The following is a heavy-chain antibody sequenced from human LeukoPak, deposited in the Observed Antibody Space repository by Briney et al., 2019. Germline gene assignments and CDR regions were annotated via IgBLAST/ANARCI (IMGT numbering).Heavy chain of an antibody. D-gene: IGHD2-15*01. V-gene: IGHV3-48*04. CDR2: ISSSGNTI. CDR3: ARVPRYCSGGSCYRLDY. CDR1: GFTLSTYW. J-gene: IGHJ4*02. Sequence: QSGGSLRLSCAASGFTLSTYWMSWVRQAPGKGLEWVSYISSSGNTIYYADSVKGRFTISRDNGKNSLYLQVTSLRAEDTAVYYCARVPRYCSGGSCYRLDYWGQGTLVTVSS.